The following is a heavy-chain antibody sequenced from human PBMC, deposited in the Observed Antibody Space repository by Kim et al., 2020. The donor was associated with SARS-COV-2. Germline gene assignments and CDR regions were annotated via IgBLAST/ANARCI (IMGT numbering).Heavy chain of an antibody. J-gene: IGHJ4*02. V-gene: IGHV4-59*01. CDR3: ARERVMGYYFDY. D-gene: IGHD3-16*01. Sequence: NYNPSLKSRVTISVDTSKNQFSLKLSSVTAADTAVYYCARERVMGYYFDYWGQGTLVTVSS.